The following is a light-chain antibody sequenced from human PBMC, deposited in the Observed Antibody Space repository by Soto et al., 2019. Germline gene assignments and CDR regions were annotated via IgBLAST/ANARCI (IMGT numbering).Light chain of an antibody. Sequence: DIQMTQSPSSLSASVGDRVTITCRASQSISSYLTWYQQKPGKAPKLLIYASSFLQSGVPSRFSGSGSGTDFTLTISSLQPEDFATYYCQQSFSMPFTFGPGTKVDIK. J-gene: IGKJ3*01. CDR2: ASS. CDR3: QQSFSMPFT. V-gene: IGKV1-39*01. CDR1: QSISSY.